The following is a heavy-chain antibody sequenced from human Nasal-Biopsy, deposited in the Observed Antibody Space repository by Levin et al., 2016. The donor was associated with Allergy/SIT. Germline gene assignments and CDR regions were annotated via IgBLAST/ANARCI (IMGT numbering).Heavy chain of an antibody. CDR1: GYTFDNYG. CDR2: ISVKNGHT. J-gene: IGHJ4*02. Sequence: ASVKVSCKASGYTFDNYGVNWVRQAPGQGLEWMGWISVKNGHTNYAQKFQGRVTVTTDTTMSIVYMELKSLRSDDTAIYYCARGLELGSYGDYWGQGTLLTVSS. CDR3: ARGLELGSYGDY. V-gene: IGHV1-18*01. D-gene: IGHD3-16*01.